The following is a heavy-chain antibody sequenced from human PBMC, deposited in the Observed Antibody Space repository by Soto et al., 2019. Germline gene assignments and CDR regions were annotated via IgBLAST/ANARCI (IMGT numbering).Heavy chain of an antibody. J-gene: IGHJ6*02. CDR1: GFTFSSYE. CDR3: ARVHIGSSWYSISWYYGMDV. V-gene: IGHV3-48*03. Sequence: VGSLRFSCAASGFTFSSYEMNWARQAPGKGLEWVSYISSSGSTIYYADSVKGRFTISRDNAKNSLYLQMNSLRAEDTAVYYCARVHIGSSWYSISWYYGMDVWGQGTTVTVSS. CDR2: ISSSGSTI. D-gene: IGHD6-13*01.